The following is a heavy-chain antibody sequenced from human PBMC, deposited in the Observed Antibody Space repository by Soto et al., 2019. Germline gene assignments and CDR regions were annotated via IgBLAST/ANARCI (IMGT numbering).Heavy chain of an antibody. CDR3: VLQLPRTYYYYYYMDV. CDR1: GGSISSSSYY. J-gene: IGHJ6*03. Sequence: SETLSLTCTVSGGSISSSSYYWGWIRQPPGKGLEWIGSIYYSGSTYYNPSLKSRVTISVDTSKNQFSLKLSSVTAADTAVYYCVLQLPRTYYYYYYMDVWGKGTTVTVSS. V-gene: IGHV4-39*01. CDR2: IYYSGST. D-gene: IGHD5-18*01.